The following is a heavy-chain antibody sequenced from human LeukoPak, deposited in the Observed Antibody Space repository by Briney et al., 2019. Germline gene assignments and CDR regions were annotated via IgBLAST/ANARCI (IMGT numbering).Heavy chain of an antibody. Sequence: GGSLSLSCAASGFPFSSYGMHRVRQAPGKGLEWVAVISYDGSNKYYADSVKGRFTISRDNSKNTLYLQMNSLRAEDTAVYYCARGSYGMDVWGQGTTVTVSS. J-gene: IGHJ6*02. V-gene: IGHV3-30*03. CDR3: ARGSYGMDV. CDR2: ISYDGSNK. CDR1: GFPFSSYG.